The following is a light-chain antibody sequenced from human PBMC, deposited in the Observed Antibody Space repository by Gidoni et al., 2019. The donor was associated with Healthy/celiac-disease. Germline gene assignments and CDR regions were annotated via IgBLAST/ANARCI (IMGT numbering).Light chain of an antibody. CDR3: LLSSSGAHLV. V-gene: IGLV7-46*01. CDR2: DTS. CDR1: TGAVTSGHY. J-gene: IGLJ2*01. Sequence: QAVMTQEPALTVSPGWNVTLPCGSSTGAVTSGHYPSWFQQKPVQAPRNLIYDTSNNPSWTPSRFSCSLLGGKASLTLSGAQPEDEAEYYCLLSSSGAHLVFGGGTKLTVL.